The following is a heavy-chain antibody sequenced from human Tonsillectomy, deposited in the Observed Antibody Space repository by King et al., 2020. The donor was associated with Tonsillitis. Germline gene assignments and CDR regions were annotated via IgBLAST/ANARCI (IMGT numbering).Heavy chain of an antibody. D-gene: IGHD3-3*01. CDR1: GGTFSRFP. J-gene: IGHJ6*03. CDR2: IIPTFGPA. CDR3: ARVSYYDFWSDYLGHMDV. V-gene: IGHV1-69*01. Sequence: VQLVESGAEVKKPGSSVKVSCKASGGTFSRFPIGWVRQAPGQGLEWMGGIIPTFGPANYAQKFQGRVTITADEFTSTVYMELSSLRSEDTAVYYCARVSYYDFWSDYLGHMDVWGKGTTVTVSS.